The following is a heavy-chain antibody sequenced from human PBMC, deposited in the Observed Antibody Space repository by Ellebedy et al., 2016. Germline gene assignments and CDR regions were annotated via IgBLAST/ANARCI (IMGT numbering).Heavy chain of an antibody. CDR1: GSSFTSYW. Sequence: GGSLRLXCKGSGSSFTSYWIGRVRQMPGKGLEWMGIIYPGDSDTRYSPSFQGQVTISADKSISTAYLQWSSLKASDTAMYYCAHGNEGVTALGDWGQGTLVTVSS. D-gene: IGHD2-21*02. CDR3: AHGNEGVTALGD. V-gene: IGHV5-51*01. J-gene: IGHJ4*02. CDR2: IYPGDSDT.